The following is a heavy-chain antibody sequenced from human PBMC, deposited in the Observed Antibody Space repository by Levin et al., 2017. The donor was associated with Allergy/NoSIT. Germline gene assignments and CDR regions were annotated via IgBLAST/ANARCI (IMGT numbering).Heavy chain of an antibody. D-gene: IGHD5-18*01. V-gene: IGHV3-33*07. J-gene: IGHJ4*02. CDR3: ARDRDRYGRRAFDY. CDR2: IWYDGSNK. Sequence: GESLKISCAASGFTFSDHGMYWVRQAPGKGLEWVAVIWYDGSNKDYADSVKGRFTVSRDNSKNTLDLQMNSLRVEDTAVYFCARDRDRYGRRAFDYWGQGTLVTVSS. CDR1: GFTFSDHG.